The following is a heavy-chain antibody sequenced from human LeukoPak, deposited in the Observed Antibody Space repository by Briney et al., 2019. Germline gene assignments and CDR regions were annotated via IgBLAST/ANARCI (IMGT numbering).Heavy chain of an antibody. J-gene: IGHJ3*02. Sequence: GESLKISCKGSGYSFTSYWIGWVRQMPGKGLEWMGIIYPGDSDTGYSPSFQGQVTISADKSISTAYLQWSSLKASDTAMYYCARLPPTTGTTSDAFDIWGQGTMVTVSS. D-gene: IGHD1-1*01. CDR1: GYSFTSYW. CDR3: ARLPPTTGTTSDAFDI. V-gene: IGHV5-51*01. CDR2: IYPGDSDT.